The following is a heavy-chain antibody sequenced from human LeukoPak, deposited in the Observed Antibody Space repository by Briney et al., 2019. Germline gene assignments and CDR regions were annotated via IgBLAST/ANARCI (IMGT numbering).Heavy chain of an antibody. Sequence: QSGRSLRLSCVVSGFTVTGYSMHWVRQAPGKGLEWVSGSGGGGSVYYADSVKGRFTISRDNSKSTLYLQMNSLRAEDTAVYYCAKDISRINVIVVAPGRGIDYWGQGTLVTVSS. CDR2: SGGGGSV. D-gene: IGHD3-22*01. CDR3: AKDISRINVIVVAPGRGIDY. V-gene: IGHV3-23*01. J-gene: IGHJ4*02. CDR1: GFTVTGYS.